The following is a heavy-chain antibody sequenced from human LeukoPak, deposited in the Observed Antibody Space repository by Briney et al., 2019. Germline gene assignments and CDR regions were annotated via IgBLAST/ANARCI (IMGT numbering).Heavy chain of an antibody. CDR1: GYTFTCYH. D-gene: IGHD2-2*01. CDR3: ARDYCSSTSCLFDY. Sequence: ASVKVSCMASGYTFTCYHMHWVRQAPGQGLEWMGRINPNSGDTNYAQKFQGRVTMTRDTSISTAYVELSRLRSDDTAVYYCARDYCSSTSCLFDYWGQGTLVTVSS. CDR2: INPNSGDT. J-gene: IGHJ4*02. V-gene: IGHV1-2*06.